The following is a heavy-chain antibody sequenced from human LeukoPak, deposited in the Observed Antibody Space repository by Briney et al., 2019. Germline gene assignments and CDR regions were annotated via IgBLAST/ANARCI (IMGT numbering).Heavy chain of an antibody. Sequence: GGSLRLSCAASGFTFSSYGMHWVRQAPGKGLEWVAVIWYGGSNKYYADSVKGRFTISRDNSKNTLYPQMNSLRAEDTAVYYCARVRDYGDYPPDYWGQGTLVTVSS. CDR2: IWYGGSNK. J-gene: IGHJ4*02. CDR1: GFTFSSYG. V-gene: IGHV3-33*08. D-gene: IGHD4-17*01. CDR3: ARVRDYGDYPPDY.